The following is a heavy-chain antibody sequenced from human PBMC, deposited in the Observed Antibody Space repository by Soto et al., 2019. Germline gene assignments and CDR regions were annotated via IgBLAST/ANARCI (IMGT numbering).Heavy chain of an antibody. Sequence: GPLLLSCTASGFTFSSYSMSWVRQAPGKGLEWVSSISSSSSYIYYADSVKGRFTISRDNAKNSLYLQMNSLRAEDTAVYYCAREPPGPDYGMDVWGQGTKVTVSS. CDR2: ISSSSSYI. CDR3: AREPPGPDYGMDV. CDR1: GFTFSSYS. J-gene: IGHJ6*02. V-gene: IGHV3-21*01.